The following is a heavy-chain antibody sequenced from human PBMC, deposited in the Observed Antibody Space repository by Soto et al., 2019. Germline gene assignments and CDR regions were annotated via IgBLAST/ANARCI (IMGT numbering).Heavy chain of an antibody. CDR1: GFTFSSYA. D-gene: IGHD1-26*01. V-gene: IGHV3-30-3*01. J-gene: IGHJ4*01. Sequence: PGGSLRLSCAASGFTFSSYAMHWVRQAPGKGLEWVAVISYDGSNKYYADSVKGRFTISRDNSKNTLYLQMNSLRAEDTAVYYFVRDDGSVNFVYWVHGLLVTVFS. CDR3: VRDDGSVNFVY. CDR2: ISYDGSNK.